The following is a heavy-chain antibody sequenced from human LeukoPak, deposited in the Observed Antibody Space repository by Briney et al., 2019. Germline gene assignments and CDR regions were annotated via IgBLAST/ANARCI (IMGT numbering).Heavy chain of an antibody. V-gene: IGHV4-34*01. Sequence: PSETLSLTCAVYGGSFSGYYWSWIRQPPGKGLEWIGEINHSGSTNYNPSLKSRVTISVDTSKNQFSLKLSSVAAADTAVYYCARLRFGELNAFDIWGQGTMVTVSS. CDR2: INHSGST. J-gene: IGHJ3*02. CDR1: GGSFSGYY. CDR3: ARLRFGELNAFDI. D-gene: IGHD3-10*01.